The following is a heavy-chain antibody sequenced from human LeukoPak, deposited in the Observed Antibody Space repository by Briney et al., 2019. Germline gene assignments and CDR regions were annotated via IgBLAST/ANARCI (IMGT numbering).Heavy chain of an antibody. D-gene: IGHD3-10*01. CDR2: IWSDGSNK. V-gene: IGHV3-33*06. CDR3: AKLVTMVRGAKSYYYGMDV. Sequence: GGSLRLSCAASGFTFSDYGIHWVRQAPGKGLEWVAVIWSDGSNKYYADSVKGRFTISRDNSKKTLYLQMNSLRAEDTAVYYCAKLVTMVRGAKSYYYGMDVWGQGTTVTVSS. J-gene: IGHJ6*02. CDR1: GFTFSDYG.